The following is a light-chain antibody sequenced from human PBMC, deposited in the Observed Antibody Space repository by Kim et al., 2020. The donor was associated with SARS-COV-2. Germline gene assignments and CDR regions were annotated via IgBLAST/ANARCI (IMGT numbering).Light chain of an antibody. V-gene: IGKV4-1*01. CDR3: QQYYSPPLT. J-gene: IGKJ4*01. Sequence: IVMTQSPDSLAVSLGERATINCKSSQSVLSSSNNKNYLAWYQQKAGQPPNLLIFWASTRESGVPDRFSGSGSGTDFTLTISSLQAEDVAVYDCQQYYSPPLTFGGGTKVDIK. CDR1: QSVLSSSNNKNY. CDR2: WAS.